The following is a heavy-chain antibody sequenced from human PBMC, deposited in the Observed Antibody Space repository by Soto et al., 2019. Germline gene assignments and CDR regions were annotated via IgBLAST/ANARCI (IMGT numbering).Heavy chain of an antibody. J-gene: IGHJ6*02. CDR3: ARDPGQSGYYYAGRDYYYYGMDV. CDR1: GGSVSSGSYY. CDR2: IYYSGST. Sequence: SETLSLTCTVSGGSVSSGSYYWSWIRQPPGKGLEWIGYIYYSGSTNYNPSLKSRVTISVDTSKNQFSLKLSSVTAAVTAVYYCARDPGQSGYYYAGRDYYYYGMDVWGQGTTVTGSS. D-gene: IGHD3-22*01. V-gene: IGHV4-61*01.